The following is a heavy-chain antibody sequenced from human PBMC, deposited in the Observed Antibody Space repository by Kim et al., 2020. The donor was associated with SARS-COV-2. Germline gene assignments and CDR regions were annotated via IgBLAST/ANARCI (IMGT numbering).Heavy chain of an antibody. CDR1: GGSPSGYY. D-gene: IGHD3-22*01. J-gene: IGHJ4*02. Sequence: SETLSLTCAVYGGSPSGYYWSWIRQPPGKGLEWIGEINHSGSTNYNPSLKSRVTISVDTSKNQFSLKLSPVTAADTAVYYCARYDSSGYYYYGYWGQGTL. CDR2: INHSGST. CDR3: ARYDSSGYYYYGY. V-gene: IGHV4-34*01.